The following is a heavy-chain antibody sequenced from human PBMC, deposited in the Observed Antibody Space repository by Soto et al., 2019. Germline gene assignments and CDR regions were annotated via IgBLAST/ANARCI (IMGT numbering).Heavy chain of an antibody. CDR2: INPNSGGT. Sequence: GASVKVSCKDSGYTLTGYYMHWVRQAPGQGLEWMGWINPNSGGTNYAQKFQGRVTMTRDTSISTAYMELSRLRSDDTAVYYCARPLRVRGVRSGNWFDPWGQGTLVTVSS. J-gene: IGHJ5*02. D-gene: IGHD3-10*01. CDR3: ARPLRVRGVRSGNWFDP. CDR1: GYTLTGYY. V-gene: IGHV1-2*02.